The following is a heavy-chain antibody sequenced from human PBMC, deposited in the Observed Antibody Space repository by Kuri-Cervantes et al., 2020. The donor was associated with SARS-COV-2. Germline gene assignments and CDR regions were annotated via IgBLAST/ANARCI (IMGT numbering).Heavy chain of an antibody. CDR2: INPDTGGT. CDR3: TSHHYDSNVSPVFDV. Sequence: ASVKVSCKASGYPFTGFYLHWVRQTPGQELEWMGWINPDTGGTNCAPKFQGRVTMTRDTSITTAYMELSRLRSDDTAMYYCTSHHYDSNVSPVFDVWGQGTMVTVSS. J-gene: IGHJ3*01. D-gene: IGHD3-22*01. V-gene: IGHV1-2*02. CDR1: GYPFTGFY.